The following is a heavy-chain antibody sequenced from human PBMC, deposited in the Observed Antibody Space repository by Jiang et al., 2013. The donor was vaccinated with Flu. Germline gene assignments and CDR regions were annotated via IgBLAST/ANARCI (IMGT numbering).Heavy chain of an antibody. V-gene: IGHV6-1*01. Sequence: QTLSLTCAISGDSVSSNSAAWNWIRQSPSRGLEWLGRTCYRSKWYNDYAVSVKSRITINPDTSKNQFSLQLNSVTPEDTAVYYCARGGWADEWPGTPSYYYYGMDVWGQGTTVTVSS. D-gene: IGHD6-13*01. CDR3: ARGGWADEWPGTPSYYYYGMDV. CDR2: TCYRSKWYN. J-gene: IGHJ6*02. CDR1: GDSVSSNSAA.